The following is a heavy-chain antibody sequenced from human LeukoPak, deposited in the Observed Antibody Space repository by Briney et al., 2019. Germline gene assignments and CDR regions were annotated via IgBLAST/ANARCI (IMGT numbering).Heavy chain of an antibody. D-gene: IGHD6-13*01. CDR1: GGSISSYY. CDR2: IYTSGST. CDR3: AGVKALSSSSWYYFDY. J-gene: IGHJ4*02. V-gene: IGHV4-4*07. Sequence: SETLSLTCTVSGGSISSYYWSWIRQPAGKGLEWIGRIYTSGSTNYNPSLKSRVTMSVDTSKNQFSLKLSSVTAADTAVYYCAGVKALSSSSWYYFDYWGQGTLVTVSS.